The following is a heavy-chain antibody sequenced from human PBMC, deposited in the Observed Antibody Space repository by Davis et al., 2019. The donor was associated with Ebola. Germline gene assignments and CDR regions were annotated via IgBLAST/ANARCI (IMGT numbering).Heavy chain of an antibody. CDR3: ARDFGAPEWLLPFDY. Sequence: ASVKVSCKASGYTFTNYGITWVRQAPGQGLEWMGWINPHNGNTNYAQNVQGRVIMTSDTSTSTAYMELRSLRSDDTAVYYCARDFGAPEWLLPFDYWGQGTLVTVSS. CDR2: INPHNGNT. D-gene: IGHD3-3*01. V-gene: IGHV1-18*04. CDR1: GYTFTNYG. J-gene: IGHJ4*02.